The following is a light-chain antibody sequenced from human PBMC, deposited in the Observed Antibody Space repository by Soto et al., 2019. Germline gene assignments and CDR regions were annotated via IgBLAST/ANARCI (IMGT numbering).Light chain of an antibody. CDR2: DDS. Sequence: DIQMTQSPSTLSASVGDRVTITCRASQSISSWLAWYQQKPGKAPKLLIYDDSNLESGVPSRFSGSGSGTEFTLTISSLQPDDFATYYCQQYNSYPITFGRGTRLEIK. J-gene: IGKJ5*01. CDR1: QSISSW. V-gene: IGKV1-5*01. CDR3: QQYNSYPIT.